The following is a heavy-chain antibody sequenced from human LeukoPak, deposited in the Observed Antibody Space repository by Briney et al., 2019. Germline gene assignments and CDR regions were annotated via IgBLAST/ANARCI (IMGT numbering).Heavy chain of an antibody. D-gene: IGHD6-13*01. CDR3: ARDGPPQDRHMAAAAVDYYYMDV. Sequence: SVKVSCKASGGTFSSYAISWVRQAPGQGLEWMGGIIPIFGTANYAQKFQGRVTITADESTSTAYMELSSLRSEDTAVYYCARDGPPQDRHMAAAAVDYYYMDVWGKGTTVTVSS. J-gene: IGHJ6*03. CDR2: IIPIFGTA. CDR1: GGTFSSYA. V-gene: IGHV1-69*13.